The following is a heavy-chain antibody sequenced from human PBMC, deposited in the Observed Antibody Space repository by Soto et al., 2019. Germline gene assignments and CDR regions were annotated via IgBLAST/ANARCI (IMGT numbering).Heavy chain of an antibody. J-gene: IGHJ5*02. D-gene: IGHD5-12*01. CDR1: GGTFSSYA. CDR3: AGYSGYDYWFDP. V-gene: IGHV1-69*13. Sequence: SVKVSCKASGGTFSSYAISWVRQAPGQGLEWMGGIIPIFGTANYAQKFQGRVAITADESTSTAYMELSSLRSEDTAVYYCAGYSGYDYWFDPWGQGTLVTVSS. CDR2: IIPIFGTA.